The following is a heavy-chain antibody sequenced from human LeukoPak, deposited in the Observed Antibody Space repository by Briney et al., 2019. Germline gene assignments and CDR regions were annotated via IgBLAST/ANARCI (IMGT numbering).Heavy chain of an antibody. CDR2: IIPIFGTA. D-gene: IGHD1-26*01. CDR3: ASPAPGLLVGATIFGMDV. J-gene: IGHJ6*02. CDR1: GGTFSSYA. Sequence: ASVKVSCKASGGTFSSYAISWVRQAPGQGLEWMGGIIPIFGTANYAQKFQGRVTITADESTSTAYMELSSLRSEDKAVYYCASPAPGLLVGATIFGMDVWGQGTTVTVSS. V-gene: IGHV1-69*13.